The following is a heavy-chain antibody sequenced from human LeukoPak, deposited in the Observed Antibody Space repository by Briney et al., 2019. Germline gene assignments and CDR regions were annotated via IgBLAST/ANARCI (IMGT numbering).Heavy chain of an antibody. J-gene: IGHJ5*02. CDR2: INHSGST. V-gene: IGHV4-34*01. CDR1: GGSFSGYY. CDR3: ARDRLRYFDWSPNYNNWFDP. Sequence: SETLSLTCAVYGGSFSGYYWSWIRQPPGKGLEWLGEINHSGSTNYNPSLKSRVTISVDTSKNQFSLKLSSVTAADTAVYYCARDRLRYFDWSPNYNNWFDPWGQGTLVTVSS. D-gene: IGHD3-9*01.